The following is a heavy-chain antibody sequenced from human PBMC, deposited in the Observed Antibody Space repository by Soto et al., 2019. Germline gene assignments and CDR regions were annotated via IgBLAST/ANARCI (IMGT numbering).Heavy chain of an antibody. D-gene: IGHD2-2*01. CDR2: ISGSGTVT. J-gene: IGHJ3*02. V-gene: IGHV3-23*01. Sequence: GGSLRLSCAASGFIFSNFAMSWVRQTPGRGLEWVSSISGSGTVTSYADSVKGRFTISRDNSKNMLFLQMNRLRADDTAVYYCAQAVPNAMRGLGAFDIWGKATMVTVSS. CDR3: AQAVPNAMRGLGAFDI. CDR1: GFIFSNFA.